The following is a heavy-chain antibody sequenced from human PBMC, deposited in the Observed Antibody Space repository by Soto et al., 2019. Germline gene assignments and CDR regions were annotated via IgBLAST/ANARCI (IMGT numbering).Heavy chain of an antibody. J-gene: IGHJ4*02. CDR3: PRVGTLRFLEWLLSPFDY. Sequence: QVQLEQSGAEVKKPGASVQVSCKASGYTFTSYDINWVRKATGQGLEWMGWMNPNSGNPGYAQKRQGRVTMTRQTSIRTAYMELSRMRSEDTAVYYCPRVGTLRFLEWLLSPFDYWGQGTLVTGSS. D-gene: IGHD3-3*01. CDR2: MNPNSGNP. V-gene: IGHV1-8*01. CDR1: GYTFTSYD.